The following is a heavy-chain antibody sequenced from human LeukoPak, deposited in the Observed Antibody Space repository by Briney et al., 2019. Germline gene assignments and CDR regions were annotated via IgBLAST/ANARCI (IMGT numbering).Heavy chain of an antibody. J-gene: IGHJ4*02. D-gene: IGHD3/OR15-3a*01. Sequence: ASVKVSCKASGYTFTSYYMHWVRQAPGQGLEWMGWINPNSGGTNYAQKFQGWVTMTRDTSISTAYMELSRLRSDDTAVYYCARVLDGHEGCFDYWGQGTLVTVSS. CDR1: GYTFTSYY. CDR2: INPNSGGT. CDR3: ARVLDGHEGCFDY. V-gene: IGHV1-2*04.